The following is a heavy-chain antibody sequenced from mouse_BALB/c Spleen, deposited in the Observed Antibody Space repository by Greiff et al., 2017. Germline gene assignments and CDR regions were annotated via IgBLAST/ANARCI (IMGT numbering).Heavy chain of an antibody. J-gene: IGHJ3*01. V-gene: IGHV1S81*02. CDR3: TRWSTTALAY. CDR2: INPSNGGT. Sequence: QVQLQQPGAELVKPGASVKLSCKASGYTFPSYYMYWVKQRPGQGLEWIGGINPSNGGTNFNEKFKSKATLTVDKSSSTAYMQLSSLTSEDSAVYYCTRWSTTALAYWGQGTLVTVSA. CDR1: GYTFPSYY. D-gene: IGHD1-2*01.